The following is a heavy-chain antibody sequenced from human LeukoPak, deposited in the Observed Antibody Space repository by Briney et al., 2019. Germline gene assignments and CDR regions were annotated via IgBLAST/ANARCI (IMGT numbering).Heavy chain of an antibody. D-gene: IGHD7-27*01. CDR3: ARDLNWETY. CDR1: GFTLSSYS. J-gene: IGHJ4*02. CDR2: ISSSSSYR. V-gene: IGHV3-21*01. Sequence: GGPLRLSCAASGFTLSSYSMNWVRQAPGKGLEWVSSISSSSSYRYYADSVKGRFTISGDNAKNSLYLQMNSLRAEDTAVYYCARDLNWETYWGQGTLVSVSS.